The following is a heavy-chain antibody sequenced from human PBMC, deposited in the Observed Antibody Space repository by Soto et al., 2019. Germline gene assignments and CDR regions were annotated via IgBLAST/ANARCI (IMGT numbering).Heavy chain of an antibody. CDR3: ARLSYSSGWYRWFDP. CDR2: IYTSGST. D-gene: IGHD6-19*01. V-gene: IGHV4-4*07. Sequence: PSETLSLTCTVSGGSISIYSWSWIRHPAGKGLEWIGRIYTSGSTNYNPSLKSRVTMSVDTSKNQFSLKLSSVTAADTAVYYCARLSYSSGWYRWFDPWGQGTLVTVSS. CDR1: GGSISIYS. J-gene: IGHJ5*02.